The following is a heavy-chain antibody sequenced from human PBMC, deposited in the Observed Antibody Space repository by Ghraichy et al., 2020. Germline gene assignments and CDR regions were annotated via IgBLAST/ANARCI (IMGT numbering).Heavy chain of an antibody. J-gene: IGHJ4*02. D-gene: IGHD7-27*01. CDR3: ASRVPGAYFDY. V-gene: IGHV4-59*01. Sequence: SETLSLTCTVSGGSISSYYWTWIRQPPGKGLEWIGYIYYSGTTNYNPSLKSRVTISVDTSKNQFSLKLSSVTAADTAVYYCASRVPGAYFDYWGQGTLVTVSS. CDR1: GGSISSYY. CDR2: IYYSGTT.